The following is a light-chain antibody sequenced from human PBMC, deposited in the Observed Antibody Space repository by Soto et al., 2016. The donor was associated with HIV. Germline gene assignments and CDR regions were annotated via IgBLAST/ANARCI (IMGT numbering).Light chain of an antibody. CDR1: QGISSY. CDR3: QQYYSYPPIT. J-gene: IGKJ3*01. V-gene: IGKV1-8*01. Sequence: AIRMTQSPSSFSASTGDRVTITCRASQGISSYLAWYQQKPGKAPKLLIYAASTLQSGVPSRFSSSGSGTDFTLTISCLQSEDFATYYCQQYYSYPPITFGPGTKWISN. CDR2: AAS.